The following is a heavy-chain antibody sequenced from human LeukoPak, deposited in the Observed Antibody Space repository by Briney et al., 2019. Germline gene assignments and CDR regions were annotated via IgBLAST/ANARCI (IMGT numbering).Heavy chain of an antibody. J-gene: IGHJ4*02. CDR3: ARDGCSRTSCSDY. CDR1: GYTFTGYY. D-gene: IGHD2-2*01. V-gene: IGHV1-2*02. CDR2: INPNSGGT. Sequence: GASVKVSCKASGYTFTGYYMHWVRQAPGQGLEWMGWINPNSGGTNYAQKLQGRVIMTTDTSTSTAYMELRSLRSDDTAVYYCARDGCSRTSCSDYWGQGTLVTVSS.